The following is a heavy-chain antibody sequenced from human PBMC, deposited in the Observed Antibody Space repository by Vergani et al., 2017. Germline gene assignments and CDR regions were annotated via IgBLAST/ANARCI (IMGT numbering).Heavy chain of an antibody. J-gene: IGHJ6*03. CDR2: IFPSGNS. V-gene: IGHV4-30-2*01. CDR3: VTASLRALVGYYYYMDV. Sequence: QLQLQESGSGLVKPSQTLSLTCAVSGDSITNGGFSWNWIRQPPGKGPEWIGYIFPSGNSDYNPSLKNRFSISLDKSKNQFPLWVNSVTAADTAVYFCVTASLRALVGYYYYMDVWGKGKTVVVSS. D-gene: IGHD3-16*02. CDR1: GDSITNGGFS.